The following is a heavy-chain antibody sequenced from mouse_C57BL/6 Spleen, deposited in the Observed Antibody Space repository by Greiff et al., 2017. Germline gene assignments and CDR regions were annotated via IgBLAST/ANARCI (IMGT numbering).Heavy chain of an antibody. J-gene: IGHJ2*01. CDR1: GYAFSSYW. CDR2: IYPGDGDT. Sequence: QVQLKQSGAELVKPGASVKISCKASGYAFSSYWMNWVKQRPGKGLEWIGQIYPGDGDTNYNGKFKGKATLTADKSSSTAYMQLSSLTSEDSAVYFCARSPYYYGSSSLDYWGQGTTLTVSS. D-gene: IGHD1-1*01. CDR3: ARSPYYYGSSSLDY. V-gene: IGHV1-80*01.